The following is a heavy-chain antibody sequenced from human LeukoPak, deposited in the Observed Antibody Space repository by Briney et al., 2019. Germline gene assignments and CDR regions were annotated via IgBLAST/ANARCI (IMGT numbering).Heavy chain of an antibody. Sequence: ASVKVSCKASGYTFTGYYMHWVRQAPGQGLEWMGWINPNSGGTNYAQKFQGRVTMTRDTSISTAYMELSSLRSEDTAVYYCASYNWHYLHYFDYWGQGTLVTVSS. D-gene: IGHD1-7*01. CDR1: GYTFTGYY. V-gene: IGHV1-2*02. CDR3: ASYNWHYLHYFDY. J-gene: IGHJ4*02. CDR2: INPNSGGT.